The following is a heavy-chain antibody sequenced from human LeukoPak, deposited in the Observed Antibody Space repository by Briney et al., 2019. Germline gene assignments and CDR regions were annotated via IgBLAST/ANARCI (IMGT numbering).Heavy chain of an antibody. V-gene: IGHV3-23*01. CDR2: IGDTT. J-gene: IGHJ4*02. CDR3: AKAFAFVGANFFDY. Sequence: GGSLRLSCAASGFTFSIYAMSWVRQAPGKGLEWVTAIGDTTYYADSVEGRFTISRDNSKNTLYLQMNSLRAEDAAIYYCAKAFAFVGANFFDYWGQGTLVTVSS. D-gene: IGHD1-26*01. CDR1: GFTFSIYA.